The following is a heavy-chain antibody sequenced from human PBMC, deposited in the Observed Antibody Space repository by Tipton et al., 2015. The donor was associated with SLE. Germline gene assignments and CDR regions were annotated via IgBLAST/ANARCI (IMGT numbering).Heavy chain of an antibody. Sequence: TLSLTCTVSGGSISSSSYYWGWIRQPPGKGLEWIGSIYYSGSTYYNPSLKSRVTISVDTSKNQFSLKLSSVTAADTAVDYCARLAAAATDYFDYWGQGALVAVSS. CDR3: ARLAAAATDYFDY. CDR1: GGSISSSSYY. V-gene: IGHV4-39*07. J-gene: IGHJ4*02. D-gene: IGHD6-13*01. CDR2: IYYSGST.